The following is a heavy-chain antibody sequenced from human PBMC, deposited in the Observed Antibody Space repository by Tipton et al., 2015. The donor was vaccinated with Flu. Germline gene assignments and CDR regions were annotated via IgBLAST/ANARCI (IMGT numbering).Heavy chain of an antibody. V-gene: IGHV4-34*01. CDR1: GGSFSGYY. CDR2: INHSGST. CDR3: AREVTRGGRDY. D-gene: IGHD4-17*01. Sequence: GLVKPSETLSLTCAVYGGSFSGYYWSWIRQPPGKGLEWIGEINHSGSTNYNPSLKSRVTISVDTSKNQFSLKLSSVTAADTAVYYCAREVTRGGRDYWGQGTLVTVSS. J-gene: IGHJ4*02.